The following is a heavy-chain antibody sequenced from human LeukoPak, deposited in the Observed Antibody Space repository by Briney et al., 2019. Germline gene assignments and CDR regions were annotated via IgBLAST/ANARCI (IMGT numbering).Heavy chain of an antibody. CDR3: ARGPNDYGARGWFDP. V-gene: IGHV4-31*03. J-gene: IGHJ5*02. Sequence: SETLSLTCTVSGGSISSGGYYWSWIRQHPGKGLEWIGYIYYSGSTYYNPSLKSRVTISVDTSKNQFSLKLSSVTAADKAVYYCARGPNDYGARGWFDPWGQGTLVTVSS. CDR2: IYYSGST. D-gene: IGHD4-17*01. CDR1: GGSISSGGYY.